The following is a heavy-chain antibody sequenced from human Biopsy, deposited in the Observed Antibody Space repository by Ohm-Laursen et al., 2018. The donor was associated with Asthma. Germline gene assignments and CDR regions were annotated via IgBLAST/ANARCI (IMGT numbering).Heavy chain of an antibody. J-gene: IGHJ4*02. CDR2: INWNGGST. D-gene: IGHD6-19*01. CDR1: GFTFDDCG. V-gene: IGHV3-20*01. Sequence: SLRLSCSASGFTFDDCGMSWVRQAPGKGLDWVSGINWNGGSTGYADSVKGRFTISRDNAKNSLYLQMNSLRAEDTALYHCGRDMGGFGSGWFPVEFWGQGTLVTVSS. CDR3: GRDMGGFGSGWFPVEF.